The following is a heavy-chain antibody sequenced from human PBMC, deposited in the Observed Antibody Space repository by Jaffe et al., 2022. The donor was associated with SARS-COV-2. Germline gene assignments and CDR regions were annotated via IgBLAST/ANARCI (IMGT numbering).Heavy chain of an antibody. J-gene: IGHJ3*01. CDR3: ARVRPSVGYYYETFDF. CDR2: ISSSSTYI. D-gene: IGHD3-22*01. V-gene: IGHV3-21*01. CDR1: GFTFNNYN. Sequence: EVQLVESGGGLVKPGGSLRLSCAASGFTFNNYNMNWVRQAPGKGLEWVSSISSSSTYIFYADSVRGRFTISRDNAKNSLYLQMNSLRAEDTAMYYCARVRPSVGYYYETFDFWGQGTVVTVSS.